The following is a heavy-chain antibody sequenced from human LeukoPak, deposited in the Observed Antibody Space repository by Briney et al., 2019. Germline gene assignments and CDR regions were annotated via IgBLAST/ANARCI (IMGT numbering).Heavy chain of an antibody. CDR1: GFTFISYW. Sequence: PGGSLRLSCAASGFTFISYWMSWVRQAPGKGLEWVANIKQDGSGRFYVDSVKGRFTISRDNAKNSLYLQMNSLRAEDTGVYYCAGSGWQVYFDYWGQGTLVTVSS. V-gene: IGHV3-7*01. D-gene: IGHD6-19*01. CDR2: IKQDGSGR. CDR3: AGSGWQVYFDY. J-gene: IGHJ4*02.